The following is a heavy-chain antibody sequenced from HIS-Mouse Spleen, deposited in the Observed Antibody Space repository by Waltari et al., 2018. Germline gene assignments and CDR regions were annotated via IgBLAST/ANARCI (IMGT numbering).Heavy chain of an antibody. CDR3: ARDQGGPAGYYGMDV. D-gene: IGHD6-25*01. J-gene: IGHJ6*02. V-gene: IGHV4-39*07. CDR1: GGSISSSSYY. Sequence: QLQLQESGPGLVKPSETLSLTCTVSGGSISSSSYYWGWIPEPPGKGLEWIGSIYYSGSTYYNPSLKSRVTISVDTSKNQFSLKLSSVTAADTAVYYCARDQGGPAGYYGMDVWGQGTTVTVSS. CDR2: IYYSGST.